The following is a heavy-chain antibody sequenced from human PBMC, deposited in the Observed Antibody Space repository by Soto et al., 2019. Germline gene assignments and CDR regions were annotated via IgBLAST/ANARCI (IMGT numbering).Heavy chain of an antibody. V-gene: IGHV1-2*04. CDR2: VSPKSGGT. J-gene: IGHJ4*02. CDR1: GYTFTDYH. D-gene: IGHD5-18*01. CDR3: ARGNRYSFHLDY. Sequence: QVQLVQPGAEVKKPGASVRVSCKASGYTFTDYHIHWVRQAPGQGLEWMGWVSPKSGGTSYAQKFQGWVTMTRDTSINTAYMEVTRLKSDDAAVYYCARGNRYSFHLDYWGQGTLVTVSS.